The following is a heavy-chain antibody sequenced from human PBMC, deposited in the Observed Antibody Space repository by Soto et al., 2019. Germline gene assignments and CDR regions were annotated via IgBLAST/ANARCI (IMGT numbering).Heavy chain of an antibody. D-gene: IGHD3-3*01. V-gene: IGHV3-11*01. CDR3: ASLIVEWVGYYRASYFDY. J-gene: IGHJ4*02. CDR2: ISSSGSTI. CDR1: GFTFSDYY. Sequence: GGSLRLSCAASGFTFSDYYMSWIRQAPGKGLEWVSYISSSGSTIYYADSVKGRFTISRDNAKNSLYLQMNSLRAEDTAVYYCASLIVEWVGYYRASYFDYWGQGTLVTVSS.